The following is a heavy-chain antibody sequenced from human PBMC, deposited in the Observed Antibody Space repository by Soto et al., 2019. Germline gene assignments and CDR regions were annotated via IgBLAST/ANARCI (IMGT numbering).Heavy chain of an antibody. D-gene: IGHD4-17*01. J-gene: IGHJ4*02. Sequence: GESLKISCAASGFTFSSYAMSWVRQAPGKGLEWVSAISGSGGSTYYADSVKGRFTISRDNSKNTLYLQMNSLRAEDTAVYYCAKEETTVTTRYFDYWGQGTLVTVSS. CDR2: ISGSGGST. CDR1: GFTFSSYA. CDR3: AKEETTVTTRYFDY. V-gene: IGHV3-23*01.